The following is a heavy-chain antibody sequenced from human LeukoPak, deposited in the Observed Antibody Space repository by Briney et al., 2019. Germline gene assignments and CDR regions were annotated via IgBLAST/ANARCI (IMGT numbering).Heavy chain of an antibody. D-gene: IGHD6-13*01. CDR2: IFSSGST. CDR1: GGSISSHY. Sequence: SETLSLTCTVSGGSISSHYWTWIRQPAGKGLEWIGRIFSSGSTNYNPSLKSRVTMSVDTSKNQFSLKLRSVTAADTALYYCARAKGIAAAALDYWGQGTLVTASS. CDR3: ARAKGIAAAALDY. V-gene: IGHV4-4*07. J-gene: IGHJ4*02.